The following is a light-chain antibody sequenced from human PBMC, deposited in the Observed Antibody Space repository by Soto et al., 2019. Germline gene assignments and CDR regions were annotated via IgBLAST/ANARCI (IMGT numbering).Light chain of an antibody. J-gene: IGKJ1*01. V-gene: IGKV3-20*01. CDR2: GAS. Sequence: EIVLTQSPGTLSLSPGERATLSCRASQSVSNSYLAWYQQKPGQAPRLLIYGASSRATGIPDRFSGSGSGTDLHLTISRLESEDFAVYYCQQYGSSPRAFGQGTKVEIK. CDR1: QSVSNSY. CDR3: QQYGSSPRA.